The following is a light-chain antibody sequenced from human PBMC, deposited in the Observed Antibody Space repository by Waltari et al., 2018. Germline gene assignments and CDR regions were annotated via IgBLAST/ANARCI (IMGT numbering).Light chain of an antibody. Sequence: DIQMTQSPSSVSASVGDRINITCRASQDIGNWLAWYQQKPGTAPKLLIYAASRLQRGVPARFSGSGFGTDFTRTIVSLQPEDFATYFCQQANTFPPGVTFGGGTKVEI. V-gene: IGKV1D-12*01. CDR1: QDIGNW. J-gene: IGKJ4*01. CDR3: QQANTFPPGVT. CDR2: AAS.